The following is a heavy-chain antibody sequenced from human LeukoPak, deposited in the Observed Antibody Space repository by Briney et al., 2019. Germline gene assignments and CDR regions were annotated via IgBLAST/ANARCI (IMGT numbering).Heavy chain of an antibody. J-gene: IGHJ4*02. V-gene: IGHV3-48*03. D-gene: IGHD3-10*01. CDR2: ISRTGTVI. CDR1: GFXFSSFE. CDR3: ARDPRHYGSGTYYNERAQGIDY. Sequence: GGSLRLSCTASGFXFSSFEMNWVRQAPGKGPEWISYISRTGTVIYYADSVKGRFTISRDNAKNSLFLRMTDLRVEDTAVYYCARDPRHYGSGTYYNERAQGIDYWGQGTLVTVSS.